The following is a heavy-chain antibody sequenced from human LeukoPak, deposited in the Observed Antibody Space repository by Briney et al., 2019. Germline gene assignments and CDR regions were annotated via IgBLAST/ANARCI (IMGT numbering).Heavy chain of an antibody. V-gene: IGHV1-2*02. CDR3: ARTPVIVIRGVIEDGMDV. J-gene: IGHJ6*02. Sequence: ASVKVSCKPSGYTFTDYYLHWVRQAPGQGLEWMGWIDPNTGRTVYAQDFQGRLTLTRDTSVSTAYMDLRRLGSDDTAVYYCARTPVIVIRGVIEDGMDVWGQGTLVTVSS. CDR1: GYTFTDYY. D-gene: IGHD3-10*01. CDR2: IDPNTGRT.